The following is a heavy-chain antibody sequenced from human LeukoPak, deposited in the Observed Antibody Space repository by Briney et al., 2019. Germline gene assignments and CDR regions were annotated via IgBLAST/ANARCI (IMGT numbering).Heavy chain of an antibody. CDR2: ISWNSGSI. CDR1: GFTFDDYA. J-gene: IGHJ4*02. Sequence: GRSLRLSCAASGFTFDDYAMHWVRQAPGKGLEGVSGISWNSGSIGYADSVKGRFTISRDNAKNSLYLQMNSLRAEDTALYYCAKGGGYGSPRAKAFDYWGQGTLVTVSS. D-gene: IGHD5-12*01. V-gene: IGHV3-9*01. CDR3: AKGGGYGSPRAKAFDY.